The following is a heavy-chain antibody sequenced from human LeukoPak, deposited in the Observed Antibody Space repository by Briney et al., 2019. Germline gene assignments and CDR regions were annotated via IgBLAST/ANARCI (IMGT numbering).Heavy chain of an antibody. CDR1: GFTFSSYW. V-gene: IGHV3-7*01. D-gene: IGHD2-2*01. CDR3: ATDTKCSSTSCYSYYYYMDV. J-gene: IGHJ6*03. CDR2: IKQDGSDK. Sequence: GGSLRLSCAASGFTFSSYWMSWVRQAPGKGLEWVANIKQDGSDKYYVDSVKGRFTISRDNAKNSLYLQMNSLRAEDTAVYYCATDTKCSSTSCYSYYYYMDVWGKGTTVTVSS.